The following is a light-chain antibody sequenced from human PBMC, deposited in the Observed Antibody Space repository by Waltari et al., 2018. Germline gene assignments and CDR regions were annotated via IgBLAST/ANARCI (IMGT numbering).Light chain of an antibody. Sequence: LSASVGDRVTITCRASQSISSYLNWYQQKPGKAPKLLIYAASSLQSGVPSRFSGSGSGTDFTLTISSLQPEDFATYYCQQSYSTPRTFGQGTKVEIK. CDR3: QQSYSTPRT. J-gene: IGKJ1*01. V-gene: IGKV1-39*01. CDR1: QSISSY. CDR2: AAS.